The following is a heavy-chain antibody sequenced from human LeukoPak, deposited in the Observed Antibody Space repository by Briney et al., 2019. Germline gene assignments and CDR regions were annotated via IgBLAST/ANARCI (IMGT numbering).Heavy chain of an antibody. J-gene: IGHJ6*03. CDR2: INPSGGST. CDR1: GYTFTSYY. V-gene: IGHV1-46*01. D-gene: IGHD3-10*01. Sequence: ASVKVSCKASGYTFTSYYMHWVRQAPGQGLEWMGIINPSGGSTSYAQKFQGRVTMTRDTSTSTVYMELSSLRSEDTAVYYCARTMVRGVITPHYYYYMDVWGKGTTVTVSS. CDR3: ARTMVRGVITPHYYYYMDV.